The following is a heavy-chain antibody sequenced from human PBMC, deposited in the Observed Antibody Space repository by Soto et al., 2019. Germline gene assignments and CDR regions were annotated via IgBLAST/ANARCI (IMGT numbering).Heavy chain of an antibody. J-gene: IGHJ3*02. D-gene: IGHD3-10*01. CDR1: GGSISSGGYY. CDR3: ARQITMVRGVIINPSGSFDI. V-gene: IGHV4-31*03. Sequence: QVQLQESGPGLVKPSQTLSLTCTVSGGSISSGGYYWSWIRQHPGKGLEWIGYIYYSWSTYYNPSLKSRVTISVDTSKNQFSLKLSSVTAADTAVYYCARQITMVRGVIINPSGSFDIWGQGTMVTVSS. CDR2: IYYSWST.